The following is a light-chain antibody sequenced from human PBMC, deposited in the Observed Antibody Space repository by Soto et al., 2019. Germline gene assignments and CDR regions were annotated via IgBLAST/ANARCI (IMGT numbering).Light chain of an antibody. CDR2: DSS. CDR1: QSVGTY. V-gene: IGKV3-11*01. J-gene: IGKJ4*01. CDR3: QQRSDGPST. Sequence: EIVLTQSPATLSLSPGERATLSCRASQSVGTYFAWYQQKPGQAPRLLIYDSSNRATGIPARFSGSGSGTDFTLTIGSLEPEDFAVYYCQQRSDGPSTFGGGTKVDIK.